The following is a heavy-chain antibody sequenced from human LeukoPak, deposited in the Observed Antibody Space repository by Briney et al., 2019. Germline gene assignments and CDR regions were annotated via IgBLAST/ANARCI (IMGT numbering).Heavy chain of an antibody. J-gene: IGHJ3*02. Sequence: GASVKVSCKASGYTFTSYYMHWVRQAPGQGLEWMGIINPSGGSTSYAQKFQGRVTMTRDMSTSTVYMELSSLRSEDTAVYYCAREGFRVGSYAGAFDIWGQGTMVTVSS. V-gene: IGHV1-46*01. CDR2: INPSGGST. CDR1: GYTFTSYY. CDR3: AREGFRVGSYAGAFDI. D-gene: IGHD1-26*01.